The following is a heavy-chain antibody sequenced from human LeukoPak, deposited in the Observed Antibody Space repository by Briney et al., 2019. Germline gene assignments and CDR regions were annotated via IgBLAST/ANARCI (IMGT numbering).Heavy chain of an antibody. J-gene: IGHJ4*02. CDR2: IYDSGRT. V-gene: IGHV4-39*01. CDR1: GGSISSGNHC. CDR3: ACQAYSTSSFDY. D-gene: IGHD6-6*01. Sequence: PSETLSLTCTVSGGSISSGNHCWGWIRQPPGNGLEWIGIIYDSGRTYFNPSLKSRVTISVDTSKNQFSLRLSSVPAADTAVYYCACQAYSTSSFDYWGQRTLVTLSS.